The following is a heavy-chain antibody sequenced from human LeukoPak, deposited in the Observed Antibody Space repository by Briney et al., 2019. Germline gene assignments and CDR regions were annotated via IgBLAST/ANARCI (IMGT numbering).Heavy chain of an antibody. CDR2: ISGSGDST. CDR1: GFTFGTYA. D-gene: IGHD3-10*01. CDR3: AKVIITGSFPDYFDN. V-gene: IGHV3-23*01. Sequence: TGGSLRLSCAASGFTFGTYAMSWVRQAPGKGLEWVSTISGSGDSTCYADSVKGRFTISRDNSKNTLYLQMNSLRADDTAIYYCAKVIITGSFPDYFDNWGQGTLVTISS. J-gene: IGHJ4*02.